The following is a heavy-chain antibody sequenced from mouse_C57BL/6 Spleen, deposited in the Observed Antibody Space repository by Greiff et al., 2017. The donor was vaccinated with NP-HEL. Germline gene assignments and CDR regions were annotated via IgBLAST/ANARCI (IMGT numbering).Heavy chain of an antibody. CDR2: IDPSDSYT. V-gene: IGHV1-69*01. J-gene: IGHJ2*01. CDR3: ARKGTPYYFDY. Sequence: QVQLQQPGAELVMPGASVKLSCKASGYTFPSYWMHWVKQRPGQGLEWIGEIDPSDSYTNYNQKFKGKSTLTVDKSSSTAYMQLSSLTSEDSAVYYCARKGTPYYFDYWGQGTTLTVSS. CDR1: GYTFPSYW.